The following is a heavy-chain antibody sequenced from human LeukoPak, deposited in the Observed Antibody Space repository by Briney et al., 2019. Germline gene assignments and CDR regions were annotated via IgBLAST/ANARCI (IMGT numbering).Heavy chain of an antibody. D-gene: IGHD3-9*01. Sequence: ASVKVSCKASGYTFTGYYMHWLRQAPGQGPEWMGIINPRGGSTDYAQKFQGRVTMTTDTSTSTAYMELRSLRSDDTAVYYCARDYDILTGYREFDPWGQGTLVTVSS. CDR3: ARDYDILTGYREFDP. CDR2: INPRGGST. J-gene: IGHJ5*02. CDR1: GYTFTGYY. V-gene: IGHV1-46*01.